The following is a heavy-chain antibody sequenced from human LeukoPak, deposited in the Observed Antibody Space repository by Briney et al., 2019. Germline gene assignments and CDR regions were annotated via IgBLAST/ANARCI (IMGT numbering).Heavy chain of an antibody. CDR1: GYTFTSYG. Sequence: ASVKVSCKASGYTFTSYGISWVRQAPGQGVEWMGWISAYNGNTNYAQKLQGRVTMTTDTSTSTAYMELRSLRSDDTAVYYCARDSDLIVVVPAADRDAFDIWGQGTMVTVSS. CDR2: ISAYNGNT. V-gene: IGHV1-18*01. CDR3: ARDSDLIVVVPAADRDAFDI. J-gene: IGHJ3*02. D-gene: IGHD2-2*01.